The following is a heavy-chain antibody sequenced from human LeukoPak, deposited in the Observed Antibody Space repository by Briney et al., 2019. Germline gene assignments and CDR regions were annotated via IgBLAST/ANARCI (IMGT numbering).Heavy chain of an antibody. V-gene: IGHV4-39*07. Sequence: ASETLSLTCTVSGGSISSSSYYWGWIRQPPGKGLEWIGSIYYSGSTYYNPSLKSRVTTSVDTSKNQFSLKLSSVTAADTAVYYCARERIAVGIDYWGQGTLVTVSS. J-gene: IGHJ4*02. CDR1: GGSISSSSYY. CDR2: IYYSGST. D-gene: IGHD6-19*01. CDR3: ARERIAVGIDY.